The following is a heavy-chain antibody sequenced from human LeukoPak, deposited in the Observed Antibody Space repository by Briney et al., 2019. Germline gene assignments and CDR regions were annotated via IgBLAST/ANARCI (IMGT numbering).Heavy chain of an antibody. CDR3: ARHARKNYGSGSYYSRYYYYYMDV. J-gene: IGHJ6*03. D-gene: IGHD3-10*01. Sequence: SETLSLTCAVYGGSFSGYYWSWIRQPPGKGLEWIGEINHSGSTNSNPSLESRVTISVDTSKNQFSLKLSSVTAADTAVYYCARHARKNYGSGSYYSRYYYYYMDVWGKGTTVTIPS. CDR2: INHSGST. V-gene: IGHV4-34*01. CDR1: GGSFSGYY.